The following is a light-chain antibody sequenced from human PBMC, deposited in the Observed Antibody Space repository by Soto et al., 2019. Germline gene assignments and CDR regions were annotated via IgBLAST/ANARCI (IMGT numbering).Light chain of an antibody. CDR2: EGS. CDR3: CSYAGSSSYV. Sequence: QSVLTQPASVSGSPGQSITISCTGTSSDVGSYNLVSWYQQHPGKAPKLMIYEGSKRPSGVSNRFSGSKSGNTASLTISGLQDEDDDDYYCCSYAGSSSYVFGTGTKVTVL. V-gene: IGLV2-23*01. CDR1: SSDVGSYNL. J-gene: IGLJ1*01.